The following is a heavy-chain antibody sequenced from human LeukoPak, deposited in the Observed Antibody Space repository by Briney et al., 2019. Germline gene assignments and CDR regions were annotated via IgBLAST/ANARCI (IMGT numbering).Heavy chain of an antibody. CDR2: ISGSGGST. Sequence: PGGSLRLSCAASGFTFSSYAMSWVRQAPGKGLEWVSAISGSGGSTYYADSVKGRFTISRDNSKNTLYLQMNSLRAEDTAVYYCAKDHQWELLRGYFDYWGQGTLVTVSS. V-gene: IGHV3-23*01. CDR1: GFTFSSYA. J-gene: IGHJ4*02. D-gene: IGHD1-26*01. CDR3: AKDHQWELLRGYFDY.